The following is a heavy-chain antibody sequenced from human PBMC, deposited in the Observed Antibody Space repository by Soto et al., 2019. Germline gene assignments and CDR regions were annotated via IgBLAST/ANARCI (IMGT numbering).Heavy chain of an antibody. D-gene: IGHD1-1*01. CDR2: INYSGTT. Sequence: SQTLSLTCSVSGGSITSNSYFWAWIRQPPGKRLECICSINYSGTTCYNPSLKSRVPISVDRSKNHFSLKLSSLTAADTAVYYCARMIRYPVISLDSWGQGTLVTVSS. CDR1: GGSITSNSYF. CDR3: ARMIRYPVISLDS. J-gene: IGHJ4*02. V-gene: IGHV4-39*01.